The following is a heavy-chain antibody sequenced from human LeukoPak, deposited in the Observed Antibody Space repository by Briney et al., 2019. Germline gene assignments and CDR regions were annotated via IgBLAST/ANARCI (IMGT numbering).Heavy chain of an antibody. CDR2: IYYSGST. V-gene: IGHV4-39*07. CDR3: ARGITMVPGVTTVNWFDP. CDR1: GGSISSSSYY. D-gene: IGHD3-10*01. J-gene: IGHJ5*02. Sequence: SETLSLTCTVSGGSISSSSYYWGWIRQPPGKGLEWIGNIYYSGSTNYNPSLKSRVTMSVDTSKNKFSLKLSSVTAADTAVYYCARGITMVPGVTTVNWFDPWGQGTQVTVSS.